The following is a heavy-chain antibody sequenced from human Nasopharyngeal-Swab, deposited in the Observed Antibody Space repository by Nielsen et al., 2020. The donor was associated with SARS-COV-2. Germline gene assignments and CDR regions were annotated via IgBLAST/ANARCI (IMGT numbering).Heavy chain of an antibody. CDR3: ARELPVAPAAMGANYYYYYGMDV. D-gene: IGHD2-2*01. CDR2: INYSGST. V-gene: IGHV4-34*01. Sequence: GSLRLSCAVSGESLSGYSWAWIRQPPGRGLEWIGEINYSGSTKYNPSVQSRVNIFIDTSKNQFSLNLNSVTAADTAVYYCARELPVAPAAMGANYYYYYGMDVWGPGTTVTVSS. CDR1: GESLSGYS. J-gene: IGHJ6*02.